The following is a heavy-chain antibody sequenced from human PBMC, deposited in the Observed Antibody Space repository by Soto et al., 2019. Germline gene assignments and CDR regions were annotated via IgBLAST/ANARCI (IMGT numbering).Heavy chain of an antibody. V-gene: IGHV3-30-3*01. CDR3: ARVTPGNNLYYFSGLDF. CDR2: ISYEGSNT. CDR1: GFTFDTYG. Sequence: QVHLVESGGGVVQPGKSLRLSCVASGFTFDTYGIHWVRQAPGKGLQWVALISYEGSNTYYADSVRGRFTISRDKSKNALYLQMNTLRPEDTGVYYCARVTPGNNLYYFSGLDFWGQGTSVTVSS. J-gene: IGHJ6*02. D-gene: IGHD1-1*01.